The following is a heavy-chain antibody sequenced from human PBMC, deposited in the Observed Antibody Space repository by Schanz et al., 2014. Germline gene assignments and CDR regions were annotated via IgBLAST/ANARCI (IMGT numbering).Heavy chain of an antibody. CDR1: GFTFSSYW. Sequence: EVQLVESGGGLVQPGGSLRLSCEASGFTFSSYWMSWVRQAPGKGLEWVANIKEDGSEKYYVDSVKGRFTISRDNARNSLYLQMNRLRVEDTAVYYCARDDGYNSAFDIWGQGTMVTVSS. CDR3: ARDDGYNSAFDI. J-gene: IGHJ3*02. D-gene: IGHD5-12*01. V-gene: IGHV3-7*01. CDR2: IKEDGSEK.